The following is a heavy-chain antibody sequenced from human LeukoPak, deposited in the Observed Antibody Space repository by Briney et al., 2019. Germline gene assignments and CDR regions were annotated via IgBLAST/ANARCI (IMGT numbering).Heavy chain of an antibody. CDR1: GGSISSYY. Sequence: SETLSLTCTVSGGSISSYYWSWIRQPPGKGLEWIGYIYYSGSTNYNPSLKSRVTISVDTSKNQFSLKLSSVTAADTAAYYCARGLIVVVVADTSQWFDPWGQGTLVTVSS. CDR2: IYYSGST. V-gene: IGHV4-59*12. J-gene: IGHJ5*02. D-gene: IGHD2-15*01. CDR3: ARGLIVVVVADTSQWFDP.